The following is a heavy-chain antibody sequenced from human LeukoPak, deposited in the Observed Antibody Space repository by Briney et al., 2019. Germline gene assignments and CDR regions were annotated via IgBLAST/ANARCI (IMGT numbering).Heavy chain of an antibody. J-gene: IGHJ4*02. CDR1: GFTVSTNY. CDR2: IYSGGST. D-gene: IGHD3-10*01. CDR3: ARWFFKQKGLDY. Sequence: PGGSLRLSCAASGFTVSTNYMSWVRQAPGKGLEWVSVIYSGGSTYYADSVKGRFTISRDNSKKTLYLQMNSLRAEDTAVYYCARWFFKQKGLDYWGQGTLVTVSS. V-gene: IGHV3-66*01.